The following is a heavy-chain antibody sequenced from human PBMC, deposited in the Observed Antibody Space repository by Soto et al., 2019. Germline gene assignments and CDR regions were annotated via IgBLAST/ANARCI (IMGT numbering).Heavy chain of an antibody. J-gene: IGHJ4*02. V-gene: IGHV1-18*01. Sequence: ASVKVSCKASGYTFTSYGISWVRQAPGQGLEWMGWISAYNGNTNYAQKLQGRVTMTTDTSTSTAYMELRSLRSDDTAVYYCARSSYYYDSSGYLSYFDYWGQGTLVTVSS. D-gene: IGHD3-22*01. CDR1: GYTFTSYG. CDR3: ARSSYYYDSSGYLSYFDY. CDR2: ISAYNGNT.